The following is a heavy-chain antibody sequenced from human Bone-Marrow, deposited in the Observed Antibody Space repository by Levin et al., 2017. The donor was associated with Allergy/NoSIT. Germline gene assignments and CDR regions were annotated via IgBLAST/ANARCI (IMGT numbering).Heavy chain of an antibody. Sequence: GGSLRLSCAASGFIFTNYAMSWVRQAPGKGLQWVSTISNQGHTTFYADSVKGRFTGSRDDSKNTLSLQMNSLRVEDTAIYYCAKSTDTSWATFDSWGQGSLVTVSS. J-gene: IGHJ4*02. D-gene: IGHD2-2*01. CDR2: ISNQGHTT. CDR3: AKSTDTSWATFDS. V-gene: IGHV3-23*01. CDR1: GFIFTNYA.